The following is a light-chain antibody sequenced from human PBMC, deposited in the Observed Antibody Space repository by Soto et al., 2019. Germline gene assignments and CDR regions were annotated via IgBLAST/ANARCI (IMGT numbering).Light chain of an antibody. CDR3: SSYTSNSTPV. V-gene: IGLV2-14*01. J-gene: IGLJ3*02. CDR1: SSDVGGYNY. Sequence: QSALTQPASVSGSPGQSITFSCTGTSSDVGGYNYVSWYQQHPGKAPKLMIYDVSNRPSGVSNRFSGSKSGNTASLTISGLQAEDEADYYCSSYTSNSTPVFGGGTKLTVL. CDR2: DVS.